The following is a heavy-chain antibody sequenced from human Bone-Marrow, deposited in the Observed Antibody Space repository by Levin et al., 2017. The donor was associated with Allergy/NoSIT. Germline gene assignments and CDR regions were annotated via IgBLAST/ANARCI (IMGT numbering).Heavy chain of an antibody. J-gene: IGHJ3*02. Sequence: ASVKVSCKASGYTFTSYYMHWVRQAPGQGLEWMGIINPSGGSPTYAQKFQGRVTMTRDTSTSTVYMELSSLRSEDTAVYYCARGFVVVVVATATPRDSDAFDIWGQGTMVTVSS. CDR1: GYTFTSYY. D-gene: IGHD2-15*01. CDR3: ARGFVVVVVATATPRDSDAFDI. V-gene: IGHV1-46*01. CDR2: INPSGGSP.